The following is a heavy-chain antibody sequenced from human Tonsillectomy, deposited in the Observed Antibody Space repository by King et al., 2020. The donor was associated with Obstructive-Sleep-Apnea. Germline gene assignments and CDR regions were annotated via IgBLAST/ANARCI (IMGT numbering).Heavy chain of an antibody. CDR2: IYYSGSA. J-gene: IGHJ4*02. CDR1: GGSISSDNYY. Sequence: QLQESGPGLVKPSETLSLTCTVSGGSISSDNYYWGWIRQPPGKGLEWIGTIYYSGSAYYNTSLKSRVTISPDTSKNQFSLKLRSVTAADTAVYYCARTTRSNYNILTGDFDYWGQGTLVTVSS. CDR3: ARTTRSNYNILTGDFDY. V-gene: IGHV4-39*07. D-gene: IGHD3-9*01.